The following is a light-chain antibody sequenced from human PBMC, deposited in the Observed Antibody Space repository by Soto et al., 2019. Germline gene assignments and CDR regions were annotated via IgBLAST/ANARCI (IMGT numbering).Light chain of an antibody. V-gene: IGKV3-15*01. CDR2: GAS. J-gene: IGKJ1*01. CDR1: QNINTY. Sequence: EKVMTQSPATLSMSPGERATLSCRASQNINTYLAWYQQKPGQAPRLLIYGASTRATGIPARFSGSGSGTEFTLTISSLQSEDFAVYYCQQDTTWPSWTFGQGTKVEIK. CDR3: QQDTTWPSWT.